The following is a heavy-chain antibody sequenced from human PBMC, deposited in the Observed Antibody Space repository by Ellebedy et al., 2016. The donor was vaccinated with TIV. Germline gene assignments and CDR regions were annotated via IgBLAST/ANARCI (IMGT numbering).Heavy chain of an antibody. D-gene: IGHD1-26*01. V-gene: IGHV1-46*01. Sequence: ASVKVSCXASGYTFSNYYIHWVRQAPGQGLEWMGLINPSGGRISYAQNLQGRVTMTTDTSTTTAYMELRSLRSDDTAVYYCARGTLYSGNYYLFDYWGQGTLVTVSS. CDR2: INPSGGRI. CDR3: ARGTLYSGNYYLFDY. CDR1: GYTFSNYY. J-gene: IGHJ4*02.